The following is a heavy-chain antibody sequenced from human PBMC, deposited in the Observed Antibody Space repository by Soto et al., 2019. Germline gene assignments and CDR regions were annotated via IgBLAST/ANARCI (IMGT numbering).Heavy chain of an antibody. D-gene: IGHD1-26*01. J-gene: IGHJ6*02. CDR2: IDPSDSYT. CDR1: GYSFTSYW. CDR3: ASRYYDSYYYYGMDV. Sequence: PGESLKISCKGSGYSFTSYWISWVRQMPGKGLEWMGRIDPSDSYTNYSPSFQGHVTISADKSISTAYLQWSSLKASDTAMYYCASRYYDSYYYYGMDVWGQGTTVTVSS. V-gene: IGHV5-10-1*01.